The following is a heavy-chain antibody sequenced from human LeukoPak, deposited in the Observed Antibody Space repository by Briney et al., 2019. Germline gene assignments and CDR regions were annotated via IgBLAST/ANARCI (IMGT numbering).Heavy chain of an antibody. CDR2: ISYDGSNK. D-gene: IGHD6-13*01. V-gene: IGHV3-30*03. Sequence: GGSLRLSCAASGFTFSSYGMHWVRQAPGKGLEWVAVISYDGSNKYYADSVKGRFTISRDNSKNTLYLQMNSLRAEDTAVYYCARRSEIAAAGKVRSAAYFDYWGQGTLVTVSS. J-gene: IGHJ4*02. CDR3: ARRSEIAAAGKVRSAAYFDY. CDR1: GFTFSSYG.